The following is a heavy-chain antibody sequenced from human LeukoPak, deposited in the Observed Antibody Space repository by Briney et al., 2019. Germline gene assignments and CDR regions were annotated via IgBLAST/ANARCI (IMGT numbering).Heavy chain of an antibody. CDR1: GASFSDFY. Sequence: PSETLSLTCAVYGASFSDFYWSWIRQPPGKGLEWVGEGNHSGSTNYNPSLKSRVTISVDTSKNQVSLRLSSVTAADTAVYYCARERILTGPRDGYAFDVWGQGTMVTVSS. V-gene: IGHV4-34*01. D-gene: IGHD3-9*01. CDR3: ARERILTGPRDGYAFDV. CDR2: GNHSGST. J-gene: IGHJ3*01.